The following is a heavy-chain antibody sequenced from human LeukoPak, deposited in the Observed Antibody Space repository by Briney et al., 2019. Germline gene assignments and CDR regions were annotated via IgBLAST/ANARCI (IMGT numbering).Heavy chain of an antibody. CDR1: GYTFTRYG. V-gene: IGHV1-18*01. CDR3: ARLDGVVLWFGTWGVPQHFDY. Sequence: GSSVKASCKASGYTFTRYGISWVREAPGQGLEWMGWISAYNGNTNYAQKLQGRVTMTTDTSTSTAYMELRSLRSDDTAVYYCARLDGVVLWFGTWGVPQHFDYWGQGTLVTVSS. D-gene: IGHD3-10*01. J-gene: IGHJ4*02. CDR2: ISAYNGNT.